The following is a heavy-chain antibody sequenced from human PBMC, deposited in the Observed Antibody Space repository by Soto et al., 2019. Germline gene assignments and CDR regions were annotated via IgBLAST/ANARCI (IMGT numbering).Heavy chain of an antibody. D-gene: IGHD5-18*01. Sequence: QVQLQESGPGLVKPSETLSLTCTVSGGSISSYYWSWIRQPPGKGLEWIGYIYYSGSTNYNPSLKSRATIAADPSKNQFSLKLSSVTAAATAVYYCARRYGACFDYWGQGTLVTVSS. V-gene: IGHV4-59*08. CDR1: GGSISSYY. CDR2: IYYSGST. J-gene: IGHJ4*02. CDR3: ARRYGACFDY.